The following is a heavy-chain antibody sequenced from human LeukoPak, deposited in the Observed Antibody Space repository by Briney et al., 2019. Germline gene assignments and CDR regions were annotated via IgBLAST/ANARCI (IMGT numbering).Heavy chain of an antibody. CDR2: ISGSGGST. CDR3: AKQMSTVTFTPFDY. J-gene: IGHJ4*02. Sequence: PGGSLRLSCAASGFTLRSHAMSWVRQAPGKGLEWVSAISGSGGSTDYVDSVKGRFTISRDNSKNTLYLQMNSLRADDTDVYYCAKQMSTVTFTPFDYWGQGTLVTVSS. CDR1: GFTLRSHA. V-gene: IGHV3-23*01. D-gene: IGHD3-16*01.